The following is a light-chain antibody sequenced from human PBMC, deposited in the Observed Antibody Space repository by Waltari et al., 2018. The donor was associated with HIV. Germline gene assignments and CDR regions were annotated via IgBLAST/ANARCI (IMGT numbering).Light chain of an antibody. CDR2: GAS. J-gene: IGKJ1*01. V-gene: IGKV3-20*01. CDR3: QQYDSSPWT. CDR1: QSVSSSY. Sequence: EIVLTQSPGTLSLSPGERATLSCRASQSVSSSYLAWYQQKPGQAPRLLIYGASSRATGIPDRFSGSGSGTDFTLTISRLEPEDFAVYSCQQYDSSPWTFGQGTK.